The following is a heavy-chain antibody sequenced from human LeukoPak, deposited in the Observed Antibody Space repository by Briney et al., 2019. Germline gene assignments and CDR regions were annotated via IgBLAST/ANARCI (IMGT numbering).Heavy chain of an antibody. CDR2: IKGDGTAP. CDR1: GFTFSSHL. J-gene: IGHJ4*02. CDR3: VRNFATGD. Sequence: GGSLRLSCAASGFTFSSHLMHWVRQAQGTGLVWVSSIKGDGTAPNYADSVKGRLTISRDNAKSTLYLQMSSLRVEDTAVYHCVRNFATGDWGQGTLVTVSS. D-gene: IGHD1-14*01. V-gene: IGHV3-74*01.